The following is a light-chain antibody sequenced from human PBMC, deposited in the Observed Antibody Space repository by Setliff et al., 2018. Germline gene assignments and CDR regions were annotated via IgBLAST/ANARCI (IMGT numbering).Light chain of an antibody. V-gene: IGLV2-14*03. CDR1: SSDVGYYNF. Sequence: QSALTQPASVSESPGRSITISCTGTSSDVGYYNFVSWYQQHPGKAPKLMIYDVTDRPSGISNRFSGSKSGNTASLTISGLQAEDEADYYCTSYTTSDSVVFGTGTKVTVL. J-gene: IGLJ1*01. CDR3: TSYTTSDSVV. CDR2: DVT.